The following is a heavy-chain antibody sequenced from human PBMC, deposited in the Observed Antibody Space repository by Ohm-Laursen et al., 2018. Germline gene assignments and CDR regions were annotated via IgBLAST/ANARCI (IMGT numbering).Heavy chain of an antibody. V-gene: IGHV4-59*07. CDR2: IYYSGST. CDR3: ARGEAPNY. CDR1: GGSISSYY. D-gene: IGHD3-10*01. Sequence: SDTLSLTCTVSGGSISSYYWSWIRQPPGKGLEWIGYIYYSGSTNYKPSLKSRVTISVDSSKNQFSLNLTSVTAADTAVYYCARGEAPNYWGQGTLVTVSS. J-gene: IGHJ4*02.